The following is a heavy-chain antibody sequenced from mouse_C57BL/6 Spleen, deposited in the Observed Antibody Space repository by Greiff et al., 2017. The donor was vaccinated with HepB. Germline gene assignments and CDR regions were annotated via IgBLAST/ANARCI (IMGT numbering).Heavy chain of an antibody. CDR3: ARSAYYSNYVWFAY. CDR1: GFTFTDYY. CDR2: IRNKANGYTT. J-gene: IGHJ3*01. Sequence: EVQLMESGGGLVQPGGSLSLSCAASGFTFTDYYMSWVRQPPGKALEWLGFIRNKANGYTTEYSASVKGRFTISSDNSQSILYLPMNALRAEDSATYYCARSAYYSNYVWFAYWGQGTLVAVSA. D-gene: IGHD2-5*01. V-gene: IGHV7-3*01.